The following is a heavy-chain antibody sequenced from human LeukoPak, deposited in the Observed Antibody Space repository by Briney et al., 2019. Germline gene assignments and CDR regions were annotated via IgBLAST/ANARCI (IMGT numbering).Heavy chain of an antibody. D-gene: IGHD1-26*01. Sequence: SETLSLTCTVSGGSISSYYWSWIRQPAGKGLEWIGRIYTSGSTNYNPSLKSRVTMSVDTSKNQFSLKLSSVTAADTAVYYCAKDREVGAPWVYYYYMDVWGKGTTVTVSS. V-gene: IGHV4-4*07. CDR1: GGSISSYY. J-gene: IGHJ6*03. CDR2: IYTSGST. CDR3: AKDREVGAPWVYYYYMDV.